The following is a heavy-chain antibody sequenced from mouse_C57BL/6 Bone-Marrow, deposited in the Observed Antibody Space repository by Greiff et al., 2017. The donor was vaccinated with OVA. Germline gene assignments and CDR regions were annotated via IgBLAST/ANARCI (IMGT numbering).Heavy chain of an antibody. CDR3: ARYSWDFDY. J-gene: IGHJ2*01. V-gene: IGHV7-3*01. CDR2: IRNKANGYTT. D-gene: IGHD4-1*01. CDR1: GFTFTDYY. Sequence: EVQVVESGGGLVQPGGSLSLSCAASGFTFTDYYMSWVRQPPGKALEWLGFIRNKANGYTTEYSASVKGRFTISRDNSQSILYLQMNALRAEDSATYYCARYSWDFDYWGQGTTLTVSS.